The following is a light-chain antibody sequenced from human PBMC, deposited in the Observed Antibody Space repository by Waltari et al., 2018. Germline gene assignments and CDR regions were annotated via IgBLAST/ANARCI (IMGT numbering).Light chain of an antibody. J-gene: IGLJ2*01. CDR1: IIRSKS. Sequence: SYVLTQPPSVSVAPGETASITRGGNIIRSKSVHWHQQKTGQGPGLVIFYGGDRPSGIPERFSGSNSGNTATLTISRVEAGDEADYYCQVWDSSGDNRVVFGGGTKLTVL. CDR2: YGG. V-gene: IGLV3-21*04. CDR3: QVWDSSGDNRVV.